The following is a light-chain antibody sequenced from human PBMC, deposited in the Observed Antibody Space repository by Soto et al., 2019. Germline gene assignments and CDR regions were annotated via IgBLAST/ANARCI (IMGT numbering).Light chain of an antibody. Sequence: DIVMTQSPDSLAVSLGERATINCKCSQSVLYSSNNKNYLAWYQQKPGQPPKLLIYWASTRESGVPDRFSGSGSGTDFTLTISSLQAEDVAVYYCQQYYSTPITCGQGTRLEIK. CDR1: QSVLYSSNNKNY. CDR3: QQYYSTPIT. J-gene: IGKJ5*01. CDR2: WAS. V-gene: IGKV4-1*01.